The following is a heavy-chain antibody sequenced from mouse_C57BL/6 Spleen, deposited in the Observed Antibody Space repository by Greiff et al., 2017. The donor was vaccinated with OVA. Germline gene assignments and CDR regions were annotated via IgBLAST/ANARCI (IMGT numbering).Heavy chain of an antibody. CDR1: GYAFSSSW. Sequence: QVQLKESGPELVKPGASVKISCKASGYAFSSSWMNWVKQRPGKGLEWIGRIYPGDGDTNYNGKFKGKATLTADKSSSTAYMQLSSLTSEDSAVYFCAKTYGNQAWFAYWGQGTLVTVSA. V-gene: IGHV1-82*01. CDR2: IYPGDGDT. J-gene: IGHJ3*01. CDR3: AKTYGNQAWFAY. D-gene: IGHD2-10*02.